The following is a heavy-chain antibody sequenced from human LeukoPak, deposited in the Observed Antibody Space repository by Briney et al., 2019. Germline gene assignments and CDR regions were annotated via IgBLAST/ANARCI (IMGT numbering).Heavy chain of an antibody. V-gene: IGHV4-4*02. Sequence: SGTLSLTCAVSGGSISSSNWWSWVRQPPGKGLEWIGEIYHSGSTNYNPSLKSRVTISVDTSKNQFSLKLSSVTAADTAVYYCARGGATVTTWGFYYYYYMDVWGKGTTVTVSS. J-gene: IGHJ6*03. D-gene: IGHD4-17*01. CDR3: ARGGATVTTWGFYYYYYMDV. CDR2: IYHSGST. CDR1: GGSISSSNW.